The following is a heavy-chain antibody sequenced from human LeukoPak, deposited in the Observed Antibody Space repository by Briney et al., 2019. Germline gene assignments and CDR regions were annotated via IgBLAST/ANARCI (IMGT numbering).Heavy chain of an antibody. CDR2: ISNDGNNK. J-gene: IGHJ4*02. Sequence: PGGSLRLSCAASGFTFSHYGMHWVRQAPGKGLEWVAVISNDGNNKFYADSVKSRFTISRDNSKNTLYLEMNSLRAEDTAVFYCARDLRVQLWLEFDYWGQGTLVTVSS. CDR1: GFTFSHYG. CDR3: ARDLRVQLWLEFDY. D-gene: IGHD5-18*01. V-gene: IGHV3-30*03.